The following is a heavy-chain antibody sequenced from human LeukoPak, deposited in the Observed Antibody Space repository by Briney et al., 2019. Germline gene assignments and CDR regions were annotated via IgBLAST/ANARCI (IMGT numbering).Heavy chain of an antibody. V-gene: IGHV5-51*01. CDR1: GYSFTSYW. CDR3: ARHGSNTYRPWELLWFDY. D-gene: IGHD1-26*01. Sequence: GESLKISCKGSGYSFTSYWIGWVRQMPGKGLEWMGIIYPGDSDARYSPSFQGQVTISADKSISTAYLQWSSLKASDTAMYYCARHGSNTYRPWELLWFDYWGQGTLVTVSS. J-gene: IGHJ4*02. CDR2: IYPGDSDA.